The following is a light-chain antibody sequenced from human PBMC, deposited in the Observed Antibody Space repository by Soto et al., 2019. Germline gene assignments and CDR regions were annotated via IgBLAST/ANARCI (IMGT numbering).Light chain of an antibody. J-gene: IGLJ1*01. CDR1: SSDVGSYNL. CDR2: EDT. Sequence: QSVLTQPASVSGSPGQSITISCTGTSSDVGSYNLVSWYQQHPGKAPKLMIYEDTKRPSGVSNRFSGSKSGNMASLTISGLQAEDEADYYCSSYAGSNNYVFGTGTKVTVL. V-gene: IGLV2-23*01. CDR3: SSYAGSNNYV.